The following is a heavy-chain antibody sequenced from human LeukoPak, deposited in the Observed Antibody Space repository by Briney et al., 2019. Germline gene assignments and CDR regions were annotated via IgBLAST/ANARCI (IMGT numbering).Heavy chain of an antibody. CDR1: GVSISSYY. D-gene: IGHD2-15*01. Sequence: SETLSLTCNVSGVSISSYYWSWIRQPPGKGLEWIGYIFHRGSTNYNPSLKSRVTISVDTSKNHFSLKLSSVTAADTAVYYCARGRATLGSWGQGTLVTVSS. J-gene: IGHJ4*02. V-gene: IGHV4-59*01. CDR3: ARGRATLGS. CDR2: IFHRGST.